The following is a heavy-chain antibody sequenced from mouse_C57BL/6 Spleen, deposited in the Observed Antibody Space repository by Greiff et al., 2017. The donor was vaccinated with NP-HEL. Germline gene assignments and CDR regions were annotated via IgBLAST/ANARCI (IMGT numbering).Heavy chain of an antibody. CDR1: GYSFTGYY. J-gene: IGHJ2*01. Sequence: VQLKQSGPELVKPGASVKISCKASGYSFTGYYMNWVKQSPEKSLEWIGEINPSTGGTTYNQKFKAKATLTVDKSSSTAYMQLKSLTSEDSAVYYCARRGSGYRYWGQGTTLTVSS. V-gene: IGHV1-42*01. D-gene: IGHD3-2*02. CDR3: ARRGSGYRY. CDR2: INPSTGGT.